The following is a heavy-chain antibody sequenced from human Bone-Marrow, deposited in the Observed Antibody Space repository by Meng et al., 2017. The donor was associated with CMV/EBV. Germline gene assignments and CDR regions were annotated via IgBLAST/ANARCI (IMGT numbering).Heavy chain of an antibody. V-gene: IGHV3-30*02. J-gene: IGHJ1*01. D-gene: IGHD6-13*01. CDR2: IRYEGSNK. Sequence: GGSLRLSCAASGFTFSSYGMHWVRQAPGKGLEWVAFIRYEGSNKYYADSVKGRFTISRDNSKNTLYLQMNSLRAEDTAVYYCARDSGSSIWPNFQHWGQGTLVTVSS. CDR1: GFTFSSYG. CDR3: ARDSGSSIWPNFQH.